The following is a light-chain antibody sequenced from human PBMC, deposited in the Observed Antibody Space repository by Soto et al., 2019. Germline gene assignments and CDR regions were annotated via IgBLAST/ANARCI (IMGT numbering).Light chain of an antibody. J-gene: IGKJ2*01. CDR1: QSISSW. CDR3: QQYNSYSGGT. Sequence: DIQMTQSPSTLSASVGDRVTITCRAGQSISSWLAWYQQKPGKAPKLLIYDASSLESGVPSRFSGSGSGTEFTLTISSLQPDDFATYYCQQYNSYSGGTFGQGTKLEIK. CDR2: DAS. V-gene: IGKV1-5*01.